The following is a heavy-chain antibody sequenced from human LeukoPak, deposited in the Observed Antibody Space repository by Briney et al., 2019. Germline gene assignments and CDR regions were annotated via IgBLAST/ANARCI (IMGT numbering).Heavy chain of an antibody. Sequence: PGGSLRLSCAASGFTFSSYSMNWVRQAPGKGLEWVSSISSSSSYRYYADSVKGRFTISRDNAKNSPYLQMNSLRVEDTAVYYCARDLNPLDAFDIWGQGTMVTVSS. CDR1: GFTFSSYS. V-gene: IGHV3-21*01. J-gene: IGHJ3*02. CDR3: ARDLNPLDAFDI. CDR2: ISSSSSYR. D-gene: IGHD1-14*01.